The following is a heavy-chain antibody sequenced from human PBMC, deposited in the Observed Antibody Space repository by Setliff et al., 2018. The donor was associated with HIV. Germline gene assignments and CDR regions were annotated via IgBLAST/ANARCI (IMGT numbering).Heavy chain of an antibody. CDR3: ARTEDYSYGDAPFDY. D-gene: IGHD5-18*01. V-gene: IGHV4-38-2*01. Sequence: KSSETLSLTCAVSGYSISSGYYWGWIRQPPGKGLEWIGSIFHSGSTNYNPSLKSRVTISVDTSKNQFSLKLSSVTAADTAVYYCARTEDYSYGDAPFDYWGHGTLVTVSS. J-gene: IGHJ4*01. CDR1: GYSISSGYY. CDR2: IFHSGST.